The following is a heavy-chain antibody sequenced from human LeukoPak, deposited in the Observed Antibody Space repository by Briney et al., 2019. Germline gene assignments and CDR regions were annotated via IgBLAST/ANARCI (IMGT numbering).Heavy chain of an antibody. CDR2: IRGST. V-gene: IGHV3-23*01. CDR3: AKGALIAAAGTDYYYGMDV. Sequence: GGSLRLSCAASGFTFNNYAMSWVRQAPGKGLEWVSLIRGSTYYADSVKGRFTISRDNSKNTLYLQMNSLRAEDTAVYYCAKGALIAAAGTDYYYGMDVWSQGTTVTVSS. D-gene: IGHD6-13*01. CDR1: GFTFNNYA. J-gene: IGHJ6*02.